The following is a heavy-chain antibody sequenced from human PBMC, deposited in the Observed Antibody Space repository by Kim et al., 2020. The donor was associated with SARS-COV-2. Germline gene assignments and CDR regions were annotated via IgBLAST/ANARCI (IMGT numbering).Heavy chain of an antibody. J-gene: IGHJ6*02. D-gene: IGHD1-26*01. V-gene: IGHV1-3*01. CDR1: GYTFTSYA. CDR2: INAGNGNT. Sequence: ASVKVSCKPSGYTFTSYAMHWVRQAPGQRLEWMGWINAGNGNTKYSQKFQGRVTITRDTSASTAYMELSSLRSEDTAVYYCARVLRGWADHYGMDVWGQGTTVTVSS. CDR3: ARVLRGWADHYGMDV.